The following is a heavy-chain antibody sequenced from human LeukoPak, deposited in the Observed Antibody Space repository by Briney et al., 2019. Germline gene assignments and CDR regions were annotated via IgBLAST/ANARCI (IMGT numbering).Heavy chain of an antibody. D-gene: IGHD6-19*01. Sequence: SQTLSLTCTVSGGSISSGSYYWSWIRQPAGKGLEWIGYIYYSGTTNYNPSLKSRVTISVDSSKNQFSLKLSSVTAADTAVYYCARAGSGWMYYFDYWGQGTLVTVSS. J-gene: IGHJ4*02. CDR2: IYYSGTT. CDR3: ARAGSGWMYYFDY. CDR1: GGSISSGSYY. V-gene: IGHV4-61*10.